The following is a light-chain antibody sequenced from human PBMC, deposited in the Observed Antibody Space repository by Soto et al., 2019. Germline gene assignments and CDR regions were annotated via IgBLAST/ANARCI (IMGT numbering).Light chain of an antibody. CDR2: DAS. V-gene: IGKV3-20*01. J-gene: IGKJ1*01. CDR3: QQYASSPQT. CDR1: QSVSSSY. Sequence: EIVLTQSPGTLSLSPGERATLSCRASQSVSSSYLAWYRQKPGQTPRLLIYDASTRATGIPDRFSGSGSGTDFTLTISGLEPEDFAVYSCQQYASSPQTFGQGTKVDIK.